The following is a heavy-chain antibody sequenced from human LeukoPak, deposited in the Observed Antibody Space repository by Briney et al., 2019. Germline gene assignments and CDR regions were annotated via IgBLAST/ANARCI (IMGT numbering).Heavy chain of an antibody. CDR3: VRDPSEDGDFFFDS. J-gene: IGHJ4*02. V-gene: IGHV4-38-2*02. Sequence: PSETQSLTCAVSGNSISNGDYWGWIRQSPGKGLEWIGNINHRGITFYNPSLESRVTISVDTSKNQFFLRVTSVTAADTAVYYCVRDPSEDGDFFFDSWGQGTLVTVSS. D-gene: IGHD4-17*01. CDR1: GNSISNGDY. CDR2: INHRGIT.